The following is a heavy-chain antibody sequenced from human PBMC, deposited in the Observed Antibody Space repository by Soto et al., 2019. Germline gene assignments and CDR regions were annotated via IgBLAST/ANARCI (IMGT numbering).Heavy chain of an antibody. J-gene: IGHJ4*02. CDR2: ISSSSSTI. V-gene: IGHV3-48*02. D-gene: IGHD6-19*01. CDR1: GFTFSSYS. Sequence: EVQLVESGGGLVQPGGSPRLSCAASGFTFSSYSMNWVRQAPGKGLEWVSYISSSSSTIYYADSVKGRFTISRDNAKNSLYLQMNSLRDEDTAVYYCARDPRGIAVAGTFGYWGQGTLVTVSS. CDR3: ARDPRGIAVAGTFGY.